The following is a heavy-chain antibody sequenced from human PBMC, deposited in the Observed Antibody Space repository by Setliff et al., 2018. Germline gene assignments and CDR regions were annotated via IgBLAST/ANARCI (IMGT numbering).Heavy chain of an antibody. J-gene: IGHJ1*01. D-gene: IGHD3-10*01. CDR3: ARVDFTMIQGVLGL. CDR1: GGSVSSTSHY. CDR2: VYYSGYT. Sequence: SETLSLTCNVSGGSVSSTSHYWGWIRQPPGKGMEWIGSVYYSGYTYYNPSLQSRVTISVDMSKNQFSMKLTSVAAADTAVYYCARVDFTMIQGVLGLWGQGTLVTVSS. V-gene: IGHV4-39*07.